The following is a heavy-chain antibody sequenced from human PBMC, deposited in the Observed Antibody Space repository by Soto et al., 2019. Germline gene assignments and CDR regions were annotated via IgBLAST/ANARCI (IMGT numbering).Heavy chain of an antibody. CDR2: IYPGDSDT. Sequence: PGESLKISCKGSENSFTSYWIAWVRQMPGKGLEWMGIIYPGDSDTSYSPSFQGQVTISADKSIRTAYLQWRSLKASDTAMYYCARQLDSSGYYWAIWGQGTMVTVSS. CDR1: ENSFTSYW. J-gene: IGHJ3*02. V-gene: IGHV5-51*01. CDR3: ARQLDSSGYYWAI. D-gene: IGHD3-22*01.